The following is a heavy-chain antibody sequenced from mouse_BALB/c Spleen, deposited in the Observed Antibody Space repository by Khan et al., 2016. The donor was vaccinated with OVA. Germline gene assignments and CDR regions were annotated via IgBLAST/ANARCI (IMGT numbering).Heavy chain of an antibody. CDR1: GYSITSGYG. V-gene: IGHV3-2*02. CDR3: ARTARIKY. J-gene: IGHJ2*01. D-gene: IGHD1-2*01. Sequence: EVQLVETGPGLVKPSQSLSLTCTVTGYSITSGYGWNWIRQFPGNKLEWMGYISYSGSTNYNPSLKSRISITRDTSKNQFFLQLNSVTTEDTATYYCARTARIKYWGKGTTLTASS. CDR2: ISYSGST.